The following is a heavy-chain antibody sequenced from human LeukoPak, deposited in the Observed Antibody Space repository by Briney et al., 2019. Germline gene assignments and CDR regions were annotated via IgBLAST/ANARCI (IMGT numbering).Heavy chain of an antibody. J-gene: IGHJ4*02. Sequence: PGGSLRLSCAVSGITLSNYGMSWVRQAPGKGLEWVAGISDSGGSTNYPDSVKGRFTISRDSPKNTLYLQMTSLRAEDTAVYFCAKRGVVIRVILVGFHKEAYYFDSWGQGALVTVSS. CDR3: AKRGVVIRVILVGFHKEAYYFDS. CDR1: GITLSNYG. D-gene: IGHD3-22*01. CDR2: ISDSGGST. V-gene: IGHV3-23*01.